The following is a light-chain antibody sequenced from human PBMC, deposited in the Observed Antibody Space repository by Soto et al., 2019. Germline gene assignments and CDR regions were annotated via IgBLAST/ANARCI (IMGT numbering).Light chain of an antibody. CDR1: RTDIGGYDH. J-gene: IGLJ1*01. CDR2: DVS. CDR3: NSYTTSRRLYV. Sequence: QAASVSGSPGQSITISCTGTRTDIGGYDHVSWYQQHPGKAPKLMIYDVSSRPSGGSDRFAGSKSANTASLTISGLQAEDEADYYCNSYTTSRRLYVFGTGTKLTVL. V-gene: IGLV2-14*03.